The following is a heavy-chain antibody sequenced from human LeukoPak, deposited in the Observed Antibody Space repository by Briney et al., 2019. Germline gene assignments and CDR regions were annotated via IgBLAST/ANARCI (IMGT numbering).Heavy chain of an antibody. CDR2: INPNSGGT. CDR1: GYTFTGYY. Sequence: ASVKVSCKASGYTFTGYYMHWVRQAPGQGLEWMGWINPNSGGTNYAQRFQGRVTMTRDTSISTAYMELSRLRSDDTAVYYCARDQYDFWSGYYYFDYWGQGTLVTVSS. D-gene: IGHD3-3*01. V-gene: IGHV1-2*02. CDR3: ARDQYDFWSGYYYFDY. J-gene: IGHJ4*02.